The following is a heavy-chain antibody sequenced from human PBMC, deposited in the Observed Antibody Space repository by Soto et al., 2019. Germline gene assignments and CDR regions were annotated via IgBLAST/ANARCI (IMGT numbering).Heavy chain of an antibody. D-gene: IGHD6-19*01. J-gene: IGHJ4*02. V-gene: IGHV3-23*01. CDR2: ISGSGGST. CDR3: AKPFNTGWTRPDY. CDR1: GFTFSNCA. Sequence: EVQLLESGGGLVQPGGSLRLSCAASGFTFSNCAMTWVRQAPGKGLEWVSAISGSGGSTYYAGSVKGRFTISRDNSKNTMYLQMKSLRAEDTAVYYCAKPFNTGWTRPDYWGQGHLVTVS.